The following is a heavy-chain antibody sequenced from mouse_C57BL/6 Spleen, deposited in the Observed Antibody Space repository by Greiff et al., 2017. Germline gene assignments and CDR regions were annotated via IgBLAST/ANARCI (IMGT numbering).Heavy chain of an antibody. V-gene: IGHV14-2*01. CDR3: AGEPIPTVVATNY. CDR2: IDPEDGET. J-gene: IGHJ2*01. CDR1: GFNIKDYY. Sequence: DVQLQESGAELVKPGASVKLSCTASGFNIKDYYMHWVKQRTEQGLEWIGRIDPEDGETKYAPKFQGKATITADTPSNTPYLQLSSLTSEDTAVYYCAGEPIPTVVATNYWGQGTTLTVSS. D-gene: IGHD1-1*01.